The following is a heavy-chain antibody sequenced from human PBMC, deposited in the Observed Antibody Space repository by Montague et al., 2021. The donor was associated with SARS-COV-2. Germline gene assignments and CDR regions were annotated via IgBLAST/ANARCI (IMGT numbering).Heavy chain of an antibody. CDR1: AGSFSGYS. J-gene: IGHJ5*02. D-gene: IGHD2-21*02. V-gene: IGHV4-34*01. CDR2: INHSGST. Sequence: SETRSLTCAVYAGSFSGYSWSWIRQPPGKGLEWIGEINHSGSTNYNPSLKSRVTISVDTSKNQFSLKLSSVTAADTAVYYCAGRSRVVTAIWALRTSLTSWFDPGGQGTLVTVSS. CDR3: AGRSRVVTAIWALRTSLTSWFDP.